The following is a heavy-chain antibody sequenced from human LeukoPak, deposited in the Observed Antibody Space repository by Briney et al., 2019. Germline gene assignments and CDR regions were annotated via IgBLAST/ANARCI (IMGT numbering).Heavy chain of an antibody. CDR3: AKEIGGSFDY. D-gene: IGHD3-16*01. Sequence: GGSLRLSCAASGFTFSSYSMNWIRQAPGKGLEWVSSISSSTSYIYYADSVKGRFTISRDNSKNTLYLQMNSLRAEDTAVYYCAKEIGGSFDYWGQGTLVTVSS. V-gene: IGHV3-21*04. J-gene: IGHJ4*02. CDR2: ISSSTSYI. CDR1: GFTFSSYS.